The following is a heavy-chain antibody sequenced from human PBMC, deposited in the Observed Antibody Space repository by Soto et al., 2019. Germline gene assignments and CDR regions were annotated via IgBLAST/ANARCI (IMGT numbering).Heavy chain of an antibody. CDR3: ARGRATVTHGGYYYYGMDV. V-gene: IGHV4-31*02. CDR2: IYYSGST. CDR1: GGSISSGGYY. J-gene: IGHJ6*02. Sequence: PSETLSLTXTVSGGSISSGGYYWSWIRQHPGKGLEWIGYIYYSGSTYYNPSLKSRVTISVDTSKNQFSLKLSSVTAADTAVYYCARGRATVTHGGYYYYGMDVWGQGTTVTVSS. D-gene: IGHD4-4*01.